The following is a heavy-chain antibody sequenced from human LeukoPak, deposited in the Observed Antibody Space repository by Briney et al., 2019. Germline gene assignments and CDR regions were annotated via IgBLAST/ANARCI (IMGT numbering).Heavy chain of an antibody. CDR2: IYYTGST. J-gene: IGHJ3*02. V-gene: IGHV4-59*12. D-gene: IGHD1-1*01. Sequence: SETLSLTCTVSGGSISHYYWTWIRQPPGKGLEWIGYIYYTGSTKYNPSLKSRVTISVDTSKNQFSLKLRSVTAADTAMYYCARDLIGRYNLFSETFDIWGQGTMVTVSS. CDR3: ARDLIGRYNLFSETFDI. CDR1: GGSISHYY.